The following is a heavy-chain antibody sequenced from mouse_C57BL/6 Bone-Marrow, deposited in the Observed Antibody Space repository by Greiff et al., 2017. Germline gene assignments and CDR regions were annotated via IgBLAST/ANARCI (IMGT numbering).Heavy chain of an antibody. V-gene: IGHV1-18*01. CDR1: GYTFTDYN. CDR2: INPNHGGT. Sequence: VQLKQSGPELVKPGASVKIPCKASGYTFTDYNMDWVKQSHGKSLEWIGDINPNHGGTIYNQKFKGKATLTVDTSSSTAYMELRNLTSEDTAVYYGARHGRPGHFDYWGQGTTLTVSS. CDR3: ARHGRPGHFDY. J-gene: IGHJ2*01.